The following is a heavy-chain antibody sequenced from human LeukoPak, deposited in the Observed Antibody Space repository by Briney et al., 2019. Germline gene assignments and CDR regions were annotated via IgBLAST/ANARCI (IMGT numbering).Heavy chain of an antibody. J-gene: IGHJ4*02. CDR3: ARGRGKHSGLPPHFDY. CDR2: INHSGST. V-gene: IGHV4-34*01. CDR1: GGSFSGYY. D-gene: IGHD5-12*01. Sequence: SETLSLTCAVYGGSFSGYYWSWIRQPPGKGLEWIGEINHSGSTNYNPSLKSRVTISVDTSKNQFSLKLSSVTAADTAVYYCARGRGKHSGLPPHFDYWGQGTLVTVSS.